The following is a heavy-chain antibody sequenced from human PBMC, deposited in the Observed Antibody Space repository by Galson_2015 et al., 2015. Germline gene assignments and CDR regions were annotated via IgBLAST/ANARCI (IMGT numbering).Heavy chain of an antibody. D-gene: IGHD3-16*01. CDR1: GLTFSSYW. V-gene: IGHV3-7*01. J-gene: IGHJ4*02. CDR2: VKHDGSEG. Sequence: SLRLSCAASGLTFSSYWMTWVRQAPGKGLEWVATVKHDGSEGYYVDSVKGRFAISRDNAKNSHYLLMNGLRAEDTATYYCVKAAQYVLPYLLDYWGQGALVTVSS. CDR3: VKAAQYVLPYLLDY.